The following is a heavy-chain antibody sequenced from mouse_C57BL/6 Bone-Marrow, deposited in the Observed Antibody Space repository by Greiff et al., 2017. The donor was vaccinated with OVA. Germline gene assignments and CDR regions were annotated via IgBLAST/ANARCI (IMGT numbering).Heavy chain of an antibody. J-gene: IGHJ2*01. D-gene: IGHD4-1*02. CDR1: GFSLSTSGMG. Sequence: QVTLKESGPGILQSSQTLSLTCSFSGFSLSTSGMGVSWIRQPSGKGLEWLAHIYWDDDKRYNPSLKSRLTISKDTSRNQVFLKITSVDTADTATYYCARSPQLGRGYFDYWGQGTTLTVSS. CDR2: IYWDDDK. V-gene: IGHV8-12*01. CDR3: ARSPQLGRGYFDY.